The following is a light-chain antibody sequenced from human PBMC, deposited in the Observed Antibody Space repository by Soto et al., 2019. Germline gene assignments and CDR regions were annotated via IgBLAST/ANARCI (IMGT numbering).Light chain of an antibody. Sequence: EIVLTQSPGTLSLSPGERATLSCRASQTISRSYLAWYQQKPGQAPRLXIYGASSRATGIPDRFSGSDSGTDFTLTISRLEPEDFAVYFCQHYGSSPQTFGQGTKVDI. V-gene: IGKV3-20*01. CDR3: QHYGSSPQT. J-gene: IGKJ1*01. CDR2: GAS. CDR1: QTISRSY.